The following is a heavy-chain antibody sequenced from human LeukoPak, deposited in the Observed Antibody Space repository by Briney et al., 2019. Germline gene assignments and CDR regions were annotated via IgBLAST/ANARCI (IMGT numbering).Heavy chain of an antibody. V-gene: IGHV4-34*01. CDR3: ARFLPATTVTTGFDAFDI. Sequence: SETLSLTCAVYGGSFSGYYWSWIRQPPGKGLEWIGEINHSGSTNYNPSLKSRVTISVDTSKNQFSLKLSSVTAADTAVYYCARFLPATTVTTGFDAFDIWGQGTMVTVSS. D-gene: IGHD4-17*01. CDR1: GGSFSGYY. J-gene: IGHJ3*02. CDR2: INHSGST.